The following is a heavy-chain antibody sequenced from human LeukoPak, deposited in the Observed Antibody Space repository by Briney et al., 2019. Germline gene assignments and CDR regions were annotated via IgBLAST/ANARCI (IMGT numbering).Heavy chain of an antibody. CDR1: GGSFGGYY. J-gene: IGHJ4*02. CDR3: ARGLSAIVH. CDR2: INHSGST. Sequence: SETLSLTCAVYGGSFGGYYWSWIRQPPGKGLEWIGEINHSGSTNYNPSLKSRVTISVDTSKNQFSLKLSSVTAADTAVYYCARGLSAIVHWGQGTLVTVSS. V-gene: IGHV4-34*01. D-gene: IGHD2-21*02.